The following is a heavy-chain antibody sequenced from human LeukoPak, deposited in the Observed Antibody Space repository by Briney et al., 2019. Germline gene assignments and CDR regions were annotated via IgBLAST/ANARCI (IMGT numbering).Heavy chain of an antibody. J-gene: IGHJ4*02. D-gene: IGHD6-13*01. CDR3: ALIAAADNGHLSYFDY. CDR2: IYYSGST. V-gene: IGHV4-39*01. Sequence: PSETLSLTCTVSGGSISSSSYYWGWIRQPPGKGLEWIGSIYYSGSTYYNPSLKSRVTISVDTSKNQFSLKLSSVTAADTAVYYCALIAAADNGHLSYFDYWGQGTLVTVSS. CDR1: GGSISSSSYY.